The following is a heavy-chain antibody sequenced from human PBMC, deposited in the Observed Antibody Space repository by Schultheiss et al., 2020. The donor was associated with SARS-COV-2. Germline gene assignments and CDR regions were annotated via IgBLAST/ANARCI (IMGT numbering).Heavy chain of an antibody. CDR1: GFTFGDYA. CDR2: IRSKAYGGTT. D-gene: IGHD1-26*01. J-gene: IGHJ4*02. V-gene: IGHV3-49*04. Sequence: GGSLRLSCTASGFTFGDYAMSWVRQAPGKGLEWVGFIRSKAYGGTTEYAASVKGRFTISRDDSKSIAYLQMNSLKTEDTAVYYCIAAVGTTTWVYWGQGTLVTVSS. CDR3: IAAVGTTTWVY.